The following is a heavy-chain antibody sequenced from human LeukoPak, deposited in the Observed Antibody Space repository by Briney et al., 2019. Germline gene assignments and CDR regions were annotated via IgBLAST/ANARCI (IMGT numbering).Heavy chain of an antibody. D-gene: IGHD4-23*01. V-gene: IGHV3-33*06. Sequence: GGSLRLSCAASRFTFSSYGMHWVRQAPGKGLEWVAVIWYDGSNKYYADSVKGRFTISRDNSKNTLYLQMNSLRAEDTAVYYCAKDRLSNPTPYYMDVWGKGTTVTVSS. CDR1: RFTFSSYG. CDR3: AKDRLSNPTPYYMDV. CDR2: IWYDGSNK. J-gene: IGHJ6*03.